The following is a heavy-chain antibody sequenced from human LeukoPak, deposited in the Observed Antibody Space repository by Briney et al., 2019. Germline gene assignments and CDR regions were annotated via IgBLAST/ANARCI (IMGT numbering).Heavy chain of an antibody. CDR3: VKPGGSFYYGSDDY. D-gene: IGHD3-10*01. CDR2: INNSGGRT. CDR1: GFTFSDYY. Sequence: PGGSLRLSCAASGFTFSDYYMSWIRQAPGKGLEWVSGINNSGGRTYYADSVNGRFTISRDNSKNTLYLHLNNLRAEDTAVYYCVKPGGSFYYGSDDYWGQGTLVTVSS. J-gene: IGHJ4*02. V-gene: IGHV3-23*01.